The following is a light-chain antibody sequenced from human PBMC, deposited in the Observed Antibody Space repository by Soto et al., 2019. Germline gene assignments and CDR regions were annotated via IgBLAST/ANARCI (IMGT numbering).Light chain of an antibody. CDR2: LTS. J-gene: IGKJ4*01. CDR3: QESYSTPPGLA. CDR1: QSISYY. V-gene: IGKV1-39*01. Sequence: DIQMTQSPSSLSASVGDRVTITCRTSQSISYYLNWYQQKPREAPKLLIYLTSNLQSGVPSRFSGSGSGTDFTLTISSLQPEDFATYYCQESYSTPPGLAFGGGTKVEIK.